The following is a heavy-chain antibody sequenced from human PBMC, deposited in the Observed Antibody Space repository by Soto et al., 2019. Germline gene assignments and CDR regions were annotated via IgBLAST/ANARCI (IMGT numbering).Heavy chain of an antibody. V-gene: IGHV4-30-4*01. Sequence: SETLSLTCPVSGCSISSGDYYWNWIRQPPGKGLEWIGFIYYSGSTYYNPSLESRVTMSVDTSKNQFSLKLSSVTAADTAVYYCAREPYDYDRSGHFDYWGQGTLVTVSS. J-gene: IGHJ4*02. D-gene: IGHD3-22*01. CDR3: AREPYDYDRSGHFDY. CDR2: IYYSGST. CDR1: GCSISSGDYY.